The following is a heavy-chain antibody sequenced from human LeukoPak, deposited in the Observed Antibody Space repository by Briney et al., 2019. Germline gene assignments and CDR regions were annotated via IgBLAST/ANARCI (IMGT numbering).Heavy chain of an antibody. J-gene: IGHJ4*02. CDR1: GFTVSSNY. CDR3: ARDQNGDYGYDY. Sequence: GGSLRLSCAASGFTVSSNYMSWVRQAPGKGLEWVSVIYSGGRTYYPDCVKGRLTISRDNSKNTLYLQMNSLRAEDTAVYYCARDQNGDYGYDYWGQGTLVTVSS. V-gene: IGHV3-53*01. D-gene: IGHD4-17*01. CDR2: IYSGGRT.